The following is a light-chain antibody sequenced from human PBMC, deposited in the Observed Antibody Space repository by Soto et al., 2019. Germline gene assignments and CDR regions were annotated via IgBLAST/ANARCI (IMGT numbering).Light chain of an antibody. J-gene: IGKJ1*01. CDR1: QSISGY. CDR2: EAS. CDR3: QQRFNWPRT. V-gene: IGKV3-11*01. Sequence: IVVTQSPASLSFSPLEIATLSCMASQSISGYLGWYQQKPGQAPRLLIFEASNRAIGIPARFSGSGSGTDFTLTISSLEPEDFAVYYCQQRFNWPRTFGQGTKVDIK.